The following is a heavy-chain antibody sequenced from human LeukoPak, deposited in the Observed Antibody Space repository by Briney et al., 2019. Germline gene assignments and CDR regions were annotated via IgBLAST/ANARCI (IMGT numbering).Heavy chain of an antibody. V-gene: IGHV3-74*01. Sequence: GGSLRLSCAASGFTFSSYWMHWVRQAPGKGLVWVSRINSDGSSTSYADSVKGRFTISRDNAKNSLFLQMNSLRAEDTAVYYCASPYSSSWYSYAFDIWGQGTMSPSLQ. J-gene: IGHJ3*02. D-gene: IGHD6-13*01. CDR2: INSDGSST. CDR1: GFTFSSYW. CDR3: ASPYSSSWYSYAFDI.